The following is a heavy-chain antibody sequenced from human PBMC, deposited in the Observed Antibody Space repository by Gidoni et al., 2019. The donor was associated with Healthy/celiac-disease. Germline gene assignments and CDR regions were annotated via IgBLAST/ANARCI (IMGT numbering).Heavy chain of an antibody. V-gene: IGHV4-4*07. J-gene: IGHJ5*02. D-gene: IGHD2-15*01. Sequence: QVQLQASGPGLVKPSETLSLTCTVSGASISSYYWSWIQQPAGKGLEWIGRIYTSGSTNYNPSLKSRVTMSVDTSKNQFSLKLSSVTAADTAVYYCARDNWAHRTRHCSGGSCYLNWFDPWGQGTLVTVSS. CDR3: ARDNWAHRTRHCSGGSCYLNWFDP. CDR1: GASISSYY. CDR2: IYTSGST.